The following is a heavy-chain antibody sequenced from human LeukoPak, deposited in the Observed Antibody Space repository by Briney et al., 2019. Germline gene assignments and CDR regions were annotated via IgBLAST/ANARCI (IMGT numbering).Heavy chain of an antibody. V-gene: IGHV3-33*01. CDR3: ERAPYDILTPSYYYGMDV. CDR2: IWYDGSNK. D-gene: IGHD3-9*01. J-gene: IGHJ6*02. Sequence: GGSLRLSCAASGFTFSSYGMHWVRQAPGKGLEWVAVIWYDGSNKYYADSVKGRFTISRDNSKNTLYLQMNSLRAEDTAVYYCERAPYDILTPSYYYGMDVWGQGTTVTVSS. CDR1: GFTFSSYG.